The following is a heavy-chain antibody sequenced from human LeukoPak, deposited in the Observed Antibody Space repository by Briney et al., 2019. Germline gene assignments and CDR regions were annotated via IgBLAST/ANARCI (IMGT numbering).Heavy chain of an antibody. CDR2: ISSSSSTI. D-gene: IGHD5-24*01. V-gene: IGHV3-48*04. CDR1: GFTFSSYS. CDR3: ARVERGDGYNYVYYYGMDV. Sequence: GGSLRLSCAASGFTFSSYSMNWVRQAPGKGLEWVSYISSSSSTIYYADSVKGRFTISRDNAKNSLYLQMNSLRAEDTAVYYCARVERGDGYNYVYYYGMDVWGQGTTVTVSS. J-gene: IGHJ6*02.